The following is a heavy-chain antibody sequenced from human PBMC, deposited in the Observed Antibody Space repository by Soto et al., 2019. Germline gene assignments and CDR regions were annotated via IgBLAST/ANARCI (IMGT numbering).Heavy chain of an antibody. Sequence: GGSLRLSCAASGFTFSSYAMSWVRQAPGKGLEWVSAISGSGGSTYYADSVKGRFTISRDNSKNTLYLQMNSLRAEDTAVYYGAKDGCSGGSCFFDYWGQGTLVTVSS. CDR3: AKDGCSGGSCFFDY. CDR1: GFTFSSYA. V-gene: IGHV3-23*01. J-gene: IGHJ4*02. D-gene: IGHD2-15*01. CDR2: ISGSGGST.